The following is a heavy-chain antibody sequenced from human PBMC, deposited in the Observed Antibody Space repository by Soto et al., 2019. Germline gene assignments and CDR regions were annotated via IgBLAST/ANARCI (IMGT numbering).Heavy chain of an antibody. V-gene: IGHV4-34*01. CDR3: ARGGCSGGSCYFLTFDY. CDR2: INHSGST. Sequence: QVQLQQWGAGLLKPSETLSLTCAVYGGSFSGYYCSGIRQPPVKGLEWIGEINHSGSTNYNPSLKSRVTISVDTSKNQFSLKLSSVTAADTAVYYCARGGCSGGSCYFLTFDYWGQGTLVTVSS. CDR1: GGSFSGYY. D-gene: IGHD2-15*01. J-gene: IGHJ4*02.